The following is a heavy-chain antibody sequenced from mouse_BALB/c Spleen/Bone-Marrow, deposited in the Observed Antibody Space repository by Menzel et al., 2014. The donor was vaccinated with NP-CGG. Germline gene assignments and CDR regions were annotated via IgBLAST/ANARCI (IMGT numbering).Heavy chain of an antibody. J-gene: IGHJ3*01. V-gene: IGHV1-67*01. D-gene: IGHD1-1*01. Sequence: VQLQESGPELVRPGVSVKISCKGSGYTFTDYATHWVKQSHAKSLEWIGVISTYSGNTNYNQKFKGKATMTVDQSSSTAYMELARLTSEDSAIYYCARAGYGSSYDWFAYWGQGTLVTVSA. CDR1: GYTFTDYA. CDR2: ISTYSGNT. CDR3: ARAGYGSSYDWFAY.